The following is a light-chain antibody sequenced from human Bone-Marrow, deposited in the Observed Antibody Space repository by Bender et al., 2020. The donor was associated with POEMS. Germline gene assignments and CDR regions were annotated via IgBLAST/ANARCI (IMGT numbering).Light chain of an antibody. J-gene: IGLJ2*01. Sequence: QSALTQPPSASGSPGQSVTISCTGTSSDVGAYNYVSWYQHHPGKAPKLIIYEGTERPSGVSIRFSGSKSGNTASLTISELQAEDEAAYYCYSYAGSSTVLFGGGTKLTVL. CDR1: SSDVGAYNY. V-gene: IGLV2-23*01. CDR3: YSYAGSSTVL. CDR2: EGT.